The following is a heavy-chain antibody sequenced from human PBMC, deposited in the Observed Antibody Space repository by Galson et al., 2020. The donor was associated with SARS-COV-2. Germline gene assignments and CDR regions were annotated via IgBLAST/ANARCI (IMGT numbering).Heavy chain of an antibody. J-gene: IGHJ4*02. CDR3: ARQSDNWYIFDY. V-gene: IGHV4-4*02. CDR1: GGSISSNNW. CDR2: IYHSGNT. Sequence: SETLSLTCAVSGGSISSNNWWSWVRQPPGKGLEWIGEIYHSGNTNYSPSLKSRATLSVDNSKNQFSLKLNSVTAADTAVYYCARQSDNWYIFDYWGQGTLVTVSS. D-gene: IGHD1-1*01.